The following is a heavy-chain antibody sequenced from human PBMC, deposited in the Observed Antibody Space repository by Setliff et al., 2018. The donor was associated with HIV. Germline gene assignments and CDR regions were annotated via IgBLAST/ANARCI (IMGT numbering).Heavy chain of an antibody. CDR3: ARVREGFLPYDAFEI. D-gene: IGHD3-3*01. Sequence: KLPETLSLTCAVYGGSLSDYYWSWIRQPPGKGLEWLGEIHSSGNTNYSPSLKGRVTISVDTPKNQYSLNLKSVTAADTAVYYCARVREGFLPYDAFEIWGQGTMVTVSS. CDR1: GGSLSDYY. J-gene: IGHJ3*02. V-gene: IGHV4-34*01. CDR2: IHSSGNT.